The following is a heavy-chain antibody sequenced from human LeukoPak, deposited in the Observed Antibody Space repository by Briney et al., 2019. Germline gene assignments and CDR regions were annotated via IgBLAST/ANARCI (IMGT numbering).Heavy chain of an antibody. J-gene: IGHJ4*02. CDR1: GYTLPELS. V-gene: IGHV1-24*01. D-gene: IGHD6-19*01. CDR3: ATYVAVAGTGYFDY. CDR2: FDPEDGET. Sequence: ASVKVSCQVSGYTLPELSMHWVRQAPGKGLEWMGGFDPEDGETIYAQKFQGRVTMTEDTSTDTAYMELSSLRSEDTAVYYCATYVAVAGTGYFDYWGQGTLVTVSS.